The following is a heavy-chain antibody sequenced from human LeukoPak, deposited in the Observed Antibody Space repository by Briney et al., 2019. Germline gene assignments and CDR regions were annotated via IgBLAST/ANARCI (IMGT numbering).Heavy chain of an antibody. CDR3: ARWVTTEYYFDY. V-gene: IGHV4-30-2*01. CDR2: IYHSGST. CDR1: GGSISSGGYS. Sequence: PSQTLSLTCAVSGGSISSGGYSWSWIRQPPGKGLEWIGYIYHSGSTYYNPSLKSRVTISVDRSKNQFSLKLSSVTAVDTAVYYCARWVTTEYYFDYWGQGTLVTVSS. J-gene: IGHJ4*02. D-gene: IGHD4-17*01.